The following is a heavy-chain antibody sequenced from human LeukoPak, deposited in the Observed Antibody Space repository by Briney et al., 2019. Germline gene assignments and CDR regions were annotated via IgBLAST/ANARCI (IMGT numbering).Heavy chain of an antibody. CDR3: ARVGSSSNYYFDY. D-gene: IGHD2-2*01. V-gene: IGHV4-4*02. J-gene: IGHJ4*02. Sequence: SGTLSLTCAVSGGSISSSNWWSWVRQPPGKGLEWIGEIYHSGSTNYNPSLKSRVTISVDTSKNQFSLQLNSVTLEDTAVYYCARVGSSSNYYFDYWGQGTLVTVSS. CDR2: IYHSGST. CDR1: GGSISSSNW.